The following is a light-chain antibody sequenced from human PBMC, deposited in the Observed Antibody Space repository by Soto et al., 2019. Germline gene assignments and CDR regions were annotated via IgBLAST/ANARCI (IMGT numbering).Light chain of an antibody. Sequence: IVMTQSPATLSVPPGEGATLSCRASQSISNKLVWYQQKLGQAPRLLIYGASSRATGIPDRFSGSGSETDFTLTISSLQSEDSAVYYCQQYYNGPPITFGQGTRLEI. CDR3: QQYYNGPPIT. V-gene: IGKV3D-15*01. J-gene: IGKJ5*01. CDR2: GAS. CDR1: QSISNK.